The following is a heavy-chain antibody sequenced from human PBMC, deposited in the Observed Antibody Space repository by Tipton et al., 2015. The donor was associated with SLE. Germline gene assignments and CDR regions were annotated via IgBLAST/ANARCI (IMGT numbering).Heavy chain of an antibody. CDR1: GFTFSSYA. J-gene: IGHJ6*02. D-gene: IGHD2-2*01. Sequence: SLRLSCAASGFTFSSYAMSWVRQAPGKGLEWVSAISGSGGSTYYADSVKGRFTISRDNSKNTLYLQMNSLRAEDTAVYYCAKEGGYCSSTSCPGSYYYYYGMDVWGQGTTVTVSS. CDR2: ISGSGGST. CDR3: AKEGGYCSSTSCPGSYYYYYGMDV. V-gene: IGHV3-23*01.